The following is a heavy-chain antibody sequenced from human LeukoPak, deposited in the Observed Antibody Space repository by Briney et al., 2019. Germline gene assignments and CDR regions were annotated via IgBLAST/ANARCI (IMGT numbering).Heavy chain of an antibody. V-gene: IGHV3-23*01. CDR3: AKVGDGLPIY. CDR1: GFTFNGYC. Sequence: PGGSLRLSCAASGFTFNGYCMSWVRQAPGKGLGWVSAISGSGGSTYYADSVKGWFTISRDNSENTLYLQMNSLRAEDTAVYYCAKVGDGLPIYWGQGTLVTVSS. J-gene: IGHJ4*02. CDR2: ISGSGGST. D-gene: IGHD5-12*01.